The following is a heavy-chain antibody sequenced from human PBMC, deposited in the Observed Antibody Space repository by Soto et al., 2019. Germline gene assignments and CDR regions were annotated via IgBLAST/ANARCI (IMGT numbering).Heavy chain of an antibody. CDR3: AKDRYRSGGSGYADY. CDR1: GFTFSSYA. CDR2: ISGSGGST. J-gene: IGHJ4*02. V-gene: IGHV3-23*01. Sequence: VGSLRLSCAASGFTFSSYAMSWVRQAPGKGLEWVSAISGSGGSTYYADSVKGRFTISRDNSKNTLYRQMNSLRAEDTAVYYCAKDRYRSGGSGYADYWSQGTRVTVSS. D-gene: IGHD2-15*01.